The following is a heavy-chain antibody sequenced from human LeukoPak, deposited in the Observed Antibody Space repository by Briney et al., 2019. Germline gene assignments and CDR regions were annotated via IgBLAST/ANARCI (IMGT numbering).Heavy chain of an antibody. CDR1: GGSISSYY. J-gene: IGHJ5*02. Sequence: PSETLSLTCTVSGGSISSYYWSWIRQPPGKGLEWIGYIYYSGSTNYNPSLKGRVTISVDTSKNQFSLKLSSVTAADTAVYYCARDNRINFGVLRFSNWFDPWGQGTLVTVSS. CDR2: IYYSGST. D-gene: IGHD3-3*01. V-gene: IGHV4-59*01. CDR3: ARDNRINFGVLRFSNWFDP.